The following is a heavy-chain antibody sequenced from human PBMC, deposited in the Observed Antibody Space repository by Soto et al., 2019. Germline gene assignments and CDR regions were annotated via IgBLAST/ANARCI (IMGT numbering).Heavy chain of an antibody. CDR2: INHSGST. V-gene: IGHV4-34*01. J-gene: IGHJ4*02. Sequence: QVQLQQWGAGLLKPSETLSLTCAVYGGSFSGYYWSWIRQPPGKGLEWIGEINHSGSTNYNPSLKSRVTISVDTSKNQFSLKLSSVTAADTAVYYCARALRDSGRIFGVVIDYWGQGTLVTVSS. D-gene: IGHD3-3*01. CDR3: ARALRDSGRIFGVVIDY. CDR1: GGSFSGYY.